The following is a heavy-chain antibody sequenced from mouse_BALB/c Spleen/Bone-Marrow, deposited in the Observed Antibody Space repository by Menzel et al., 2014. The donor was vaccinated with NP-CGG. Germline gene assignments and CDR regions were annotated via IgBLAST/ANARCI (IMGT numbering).Heavy chain of an antibody. V-gene: IGHV5-6-4*01. CDR3: TKLLRLRKYFDV. D-gene: IGHD1-2*01. CDR2: ISSGGSYT. J-gene: IGHJ1*01. Sequence: DVKLVESGGGLVKPGGSLKLSCAASGFTLSRYNMSWVRQTPEKRLEGVATISSGGSYTYYLDSVKGRFTISRDNAENTLYLQMSSLKSEDTAMYYCTKLLRLRKYFDVWGAGTTVTVSS. CDR1: GFTLSRYN.